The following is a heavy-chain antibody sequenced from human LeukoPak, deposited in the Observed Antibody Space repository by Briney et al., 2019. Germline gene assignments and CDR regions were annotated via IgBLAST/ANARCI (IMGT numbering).Heavy chain of an antibody. D-gene: IGHD2-21*02. CDR1: GYTFTSYG. Sequence: ASVKVSCKASGYTFTSYGISWVRQAPGQGLEWMGWISAYNGNTNYAQKLQGRVTMTTDTSTSTAYMELRSLRSEDTAVYYCAIAYCGGDCYSALGNWGQGTLVTVSS. J-gene: IGHJ4*02. CDR3: AIAYCGGDCYSALGN. V-gene: IGHV1-18*01. CDR2: ISAYNGNT.